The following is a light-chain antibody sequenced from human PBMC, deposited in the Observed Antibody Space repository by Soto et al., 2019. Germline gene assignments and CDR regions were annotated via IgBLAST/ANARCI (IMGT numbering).Light chain of an antibody. V-gene: IGKV3-20*01. J-gene: IGKJ1*01. CDR2: DAS. CDR1: QSVRSNY. Sequence: EIVLTQSPGTLFLSPGERATLSCRASQSVRSNYLAWYQKKPGQAPRLLIYDASSRATGIPDRFSGSGSGTDFTLTISRLEPEDFAVYYCQQYGGSPRTFGQGTKVEVK. CDR3: QQYGGSPRT.